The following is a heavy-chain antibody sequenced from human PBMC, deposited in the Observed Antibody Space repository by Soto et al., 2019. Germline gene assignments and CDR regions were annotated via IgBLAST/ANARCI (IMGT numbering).Heavy chain of an antibody. CDR3: ASKRLYFYGLDV. Sequence: EVQLVESGGGLVQPGGSLRLSCTASGFSLSTSWMTWVRQAPGKGLEWVANIMQDGSDKYYVDSVKGRFTISRDNAKNSLYLQMTSLIAEDTAVYYCASKRLYFYGLDVWGQGTTVTVSS. V-gene: IGHV3-7*01. CDR1: GFSLSTSW. CDR2: IMQDGSDK. J-gene: IGHJ6*02.